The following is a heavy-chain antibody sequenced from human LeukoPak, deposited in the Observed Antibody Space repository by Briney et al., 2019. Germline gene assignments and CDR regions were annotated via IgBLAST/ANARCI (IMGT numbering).Heavy chain of an antibody. CDR2: INHSGST. CDR3: ASPQRSTVSYYYYGMDV. D-gene: IGHD4-11*01. J-gene: IGHJ6*02. CDR1: GGSFSGYY. V-gene: IGHV4-34*01. Sequence: SETLSLTCAVYGGSFSGYYWSWIRQPPGKGLEWIGEINHSGSTNYNPSLKSRVTISVDTSKNQFSLKLSSVTAADTAVYYCASPQRSTVSYYYYGMDVWGQGTTVTVSS.